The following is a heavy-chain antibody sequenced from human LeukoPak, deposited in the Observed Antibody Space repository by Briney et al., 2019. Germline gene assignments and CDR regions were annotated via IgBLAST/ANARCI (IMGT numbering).Heavy chain of an antibody. D-gene: IGHD1-1*01. CDR1: GGSFSGYY. V-gene: IGHV4-34*01. CDR3: ARYWNYYYYYGMDV. Sequence: SETLSLTCAVYGGSFSGYYWSWIRQPPGKGLGWIGEINHSGSTNYNPSLKSRVTISVDTSKNQFSLKLSSVTAADTAVYYCARYWNYYYYYGMDVWGQGTTVTVSS. CDR2: INHSGST. J-gene: IGHJ6*02.